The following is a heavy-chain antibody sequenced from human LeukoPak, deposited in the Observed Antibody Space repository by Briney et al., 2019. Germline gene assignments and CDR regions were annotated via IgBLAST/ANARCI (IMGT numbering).Heavy chain of an antibody. CDR2: ISGSGGST. CDR3: PKKKATTRVAVDS. J-gene: IGHJ3*02. Sequence: PGGSLRLSCAASEFTFSSYAMNWVRQAPGKGLEWVSAISGSGGSTYYADSAKGRFTISRDNSKNTLYLQMNSLRAEDTAVYYCPKKKATTRVAVDSWGQGTMVTVSA. V-gene: IGHV3-23*01. D-gene: IGHD1-26*01. CDR1: EFTFSSYA.